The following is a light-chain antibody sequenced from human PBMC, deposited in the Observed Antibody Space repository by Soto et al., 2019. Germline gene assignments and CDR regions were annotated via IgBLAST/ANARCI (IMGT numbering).Light chain of an antibody. CDR3: QQRSNWLT. CDR2: DAS. V-gene: IGKV3-11*01. J-gene: IGKJ4*01. CDR1: QSVSSY. Sequence: EIVMTQSPATLSLSPGERSTLSCRASQSVSSYLAWYQQKPGQAPRLLIHDASNRATGIPARLSGSGSGTAFTLTISSLEPEDFAVYYCQQRSNWLTFGGGTKVDIK.